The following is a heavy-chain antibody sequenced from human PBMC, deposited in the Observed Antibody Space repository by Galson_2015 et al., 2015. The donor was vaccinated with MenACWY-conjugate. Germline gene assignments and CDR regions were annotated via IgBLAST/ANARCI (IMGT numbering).Heavy chain of an antibody. D-gene: IGHD3-10*01. CDR3: ARDSRATTVWGLNKRKTIDYYYGMDV. J-gene: IGHJ6*02. V-gene: IGHV3-53*01. Sequence: SLRLSCAVSGFTVSSSYMTWVRQAPGKGLEWVSVIYSDGSTYNADSVKGRFTIPRVNSKNTVFLQMTSLRAEDTAMYYCARDSRATTVWGLNKRKTIDYYYGMDVWGQGTTVIVSS. CDR2: IYSDGST. CDR1: GFTVSSSY.